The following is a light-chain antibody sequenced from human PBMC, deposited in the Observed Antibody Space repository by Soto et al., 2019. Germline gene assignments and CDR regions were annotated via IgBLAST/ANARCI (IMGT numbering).Light chain of an antibody. CDR3: SSFTSTSSTLV. V-gene: IGLV2-14*01. Sequence: QSALTQPASVSGSPGQSITISCTGTSSDVGGYNYVSWYQQHPGKPPKLMICEVSNRPSGISYRFSGSKSGNTASLTISELQAEDEADYYCSSFTSTSSTLVFGGGTKLTVL. J-gene: IGLJ2*01. CDR2: EVS. CDR1: SSDVGGYNY.